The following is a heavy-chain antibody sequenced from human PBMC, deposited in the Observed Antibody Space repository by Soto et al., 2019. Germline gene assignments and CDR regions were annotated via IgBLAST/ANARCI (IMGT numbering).Heavy chain of an antibody. Sequence: EVQLVESGGGLVQPGGSLRLSCAASGFTFSSYWMSWVRQAPGKGLEWVANIKQDGSEKYYVDSVKGRFTISRDNAKNSLDLQMNSLRAEDRAVYYCARPDERSLGPRGAFDIWGQGTMVTVSS. D-gene: IGHD7-27*01. J-gene: IGHJ3*02. CDR1: GFTFSSYW. CDR3: ARPDERSLGPRGAFDI. CDR2: IKQDGSEK. V-gene: IGHV3-7*01.